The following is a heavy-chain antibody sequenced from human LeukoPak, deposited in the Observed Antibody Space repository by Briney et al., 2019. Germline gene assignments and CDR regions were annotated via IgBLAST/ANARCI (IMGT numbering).Heavy chain of an antibody. CDR3: AAYREHYSHLPHAFDI. D-gene: IGHD4-11*01. CDR1: GDSISGNSYS. Sequence: SQTLSLTCTVSGDSISGNSYSWSWIRQAAGKGLEWIGRIYPSGITHYNPALNSRVTMSVDTSKNQFSLKLTSATAADTAVYYCAAYREHYSHLPHAFDIWGQGTMVTVSS. V-gene: IGHV4-61*02. CDR2: IYPSGIT. J-gene: IGHJ3*02.